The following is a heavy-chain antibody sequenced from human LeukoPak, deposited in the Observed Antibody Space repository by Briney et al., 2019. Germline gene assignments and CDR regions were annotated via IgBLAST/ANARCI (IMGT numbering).Heavy chain of an antibody. V-gene: IGHV3-23*01. J-gene: IGHJ4*02. D-gene: IGHD3-22*01. CDR2: ISGSGGST. CDR1: GFTFSSYA. CDR3: TKEGIYGSSGYSMDY. Sequence: GGSLRLSCAASGFTFSSYAMSWVRQAPGKGLEWVSAISGSGGSTYYADSVKGRFTISRDNSKNTLYLQMNSLRAEDTAVYYCTKEGIYGSSGYSMDYWGQGTLVTVSS.